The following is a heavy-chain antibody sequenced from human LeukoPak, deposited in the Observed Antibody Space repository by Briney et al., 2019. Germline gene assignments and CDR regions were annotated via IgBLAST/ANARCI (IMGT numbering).Heavy chain of an antibody. D-gene: IGHD6-13*01. CDR3: VRGAYSRSWDSHLDY. CDR2: IKEDGSEK. J-gene: IGHJ4*02. Sequence: GGSLRLSCAASGFTFSAYWMSWVRQAPGKGLEWVANIKEDGSEKYYVDSMKGRYAISRDNAQKSLYLEMKSLRAEDTAVFYCVRGAYSRSWDSHLDYWGQGTLVTVSS. CDR1: GFTFSAYW. V-gene: IGHV3-7*01.